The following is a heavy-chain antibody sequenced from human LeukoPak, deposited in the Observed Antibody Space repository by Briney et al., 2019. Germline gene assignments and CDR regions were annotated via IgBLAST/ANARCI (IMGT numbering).Heavy chain of an antibody. D-gene: IGHD4-23*01. CDR3: AKDLGYGGNSGIDY. CDR2: ISGSGGST. J-gene: IGHJ4*02. Sequence: GGSLRLSCAPSGFTFSSYAMSWVRQAPGKGLEWVSGISGSGGSTYYADSVKGRFTISRDNSKNTVYLQMNSLRADDTAVYYCAKDLGYGGNSGIDYWGQGTLVTVSS. CDR1: GFTFSSYA. V-gene: IGHV3-23*01.